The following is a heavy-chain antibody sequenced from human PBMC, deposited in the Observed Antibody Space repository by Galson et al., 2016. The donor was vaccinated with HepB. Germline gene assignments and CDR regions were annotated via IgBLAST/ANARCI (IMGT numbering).Heavy chain of an antibody. CDR3: VSPPVGSIWNYLDL. J-gene: IGHJ4*02. CDR1: GFPFSDYW. D-gene: IGHD1-7*01. V-gene: IGHV3-7*03. CDR2: IKKDGSEQ. Sequence: SLRLSCAVSGFPFSDYWMTWVRQAPGKGLEWVANIKKDGSEQFYVDSVRGRFTISRDNDKNSVYLHMNSLRGEDTAIYYCVSPPVGSIWNYLDLWGQGTQVTVSS.